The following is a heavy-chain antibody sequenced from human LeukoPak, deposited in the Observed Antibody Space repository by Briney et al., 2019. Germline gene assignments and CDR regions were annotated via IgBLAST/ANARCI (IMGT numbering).Heavy chain of an antibody. V-gene: IGHV3-74*01. CDR1: GLTLSSYW. J-gene: IGHJ1*01. Sequence: GGSLRLSCAASGLTLSSYWMHWVRQAPGKGLVWVSRIKSDGRTNYADSVKGRFTISRDNAKNTVSLQMNSLRAEDTGVYYCARAPSEIGGYYPEYFQHWGQGTLVIVSS. CDR3: ARAPSEIGGYYPEYFQH. CDR2: IKSDGRT. D-gene: IGHD3-22*01.